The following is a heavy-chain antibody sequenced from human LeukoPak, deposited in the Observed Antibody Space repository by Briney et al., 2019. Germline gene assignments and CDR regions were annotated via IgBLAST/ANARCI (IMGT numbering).Heavy chain of an antibody. J-gene: IGHJ1*01. CDR1: GYTFTSYG. Sequence: GASVKVSCKASGYTFTSYGMNWVRQAPGQGLEWMGWISAYNGNTNYAQKLQGRVTMTTDTSTSTAYMELRSLRSDDTAVCYCARSIAVARYSYLQHWGQGTLVTVSS. CDR2: ISAYNGNT. V-gene: IGHV1-18*01. CDR3: ARSIAVARYSYLQH. D-gene: IGHD6-19*01.